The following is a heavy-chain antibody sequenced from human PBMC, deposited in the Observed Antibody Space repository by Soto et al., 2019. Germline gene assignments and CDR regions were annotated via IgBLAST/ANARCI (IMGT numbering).Heavy chain of an antibody. J-gene: IGHJ4*02. CDR1: GFTFSSYG. CDR3: AKESGPMITFGGVIVGGGYFDY. CDR2: ISYDGSNK. D-gene: IGHD3-16*02. V-gene: IGHV3-30*18. Sequence: QVQLVESGGGVVQPGRSLRLSCAASGFTFSSYGMHWVRQAPGKGLEWVAVISYDGSNKYYADSVKGRFTISRDNSKNTLDLQMNSLRAEDTAVYYCAKESGPMITFGGVIVGGGYFDYWGQGTLVTVSS.